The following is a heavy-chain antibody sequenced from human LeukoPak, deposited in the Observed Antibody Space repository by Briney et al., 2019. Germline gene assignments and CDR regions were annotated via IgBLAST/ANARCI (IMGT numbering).Heavy chain of an antibody. D-gene: IGHD5-24*01. J-gene: IGHJ3*02. CDR2: IKSDGSST. Sequence: GGSLRLSCAASGFTFSSYWMHWVRQAPGKGLVWVSRIKSDGSSTSYADSVKGRFTISRDNAKNTLYLQMNSLRAEDTAVYYCARAPMANDAFDIWGQGTMVTVSS. CDR3: ARAPMANDAFDI. V-gene: IGHV3-74*01. CDR1: GFTFSSYW.